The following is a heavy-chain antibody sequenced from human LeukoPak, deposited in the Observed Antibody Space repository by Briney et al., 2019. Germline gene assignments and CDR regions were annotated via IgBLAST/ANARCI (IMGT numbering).Heavy chain of an antibody. CDR3: ARHPSSWYEEGFDY. CDR2: IYYSGST. Sequence: SETLSLTCTVSGGSISSYCWSWIRQPPGKGLEWIGYIYYSGSTNYNPSLKSRVTISVDTSKNQFSLKLSSVTAADTAVYYCARHPSSWYEEGFDYWGQGTLVTVSS. D-gene: IGHD6-13*01. V-gene: IGHV4-59*08. CDR1: GGSISSYC. J-gene: IGHJ4*02.